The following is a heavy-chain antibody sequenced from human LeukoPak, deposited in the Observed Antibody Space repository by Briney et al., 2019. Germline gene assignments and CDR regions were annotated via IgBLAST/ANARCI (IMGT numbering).Heavy chain of an antibody. CDR1: GFTFSSYV. CDR2: ISGSGGST. Sequence: PGXXLRLSCAASGFTFSSYVMSWVRQAPGKGLEWVSAISGSGGSTYYADSVKGRFTISRDNSKNTLYLQMNSLRAEDTAVYYCAKSDGDYDDYFDYWGQGTLVTVSS. CDR3: AKSDGDYDDYFDY. D-gene: IGHD4-17*01. V-gene: IGHV3-23*01. J-gene: IGHJ4*02.